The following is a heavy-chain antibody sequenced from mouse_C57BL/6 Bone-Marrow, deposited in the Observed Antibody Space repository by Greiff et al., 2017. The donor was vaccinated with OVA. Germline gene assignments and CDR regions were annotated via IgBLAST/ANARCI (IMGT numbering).Heavy chain of an antibody. D-gene: IGHD1-1*01. V-gene: IGHV1-72*01. CDR1: GYTFTSYW. Sequence: QVQLKQPGAELVKPGASVKLSCKASGYTFTSYWMHWVKQRPGRGLEWIGRIDPNSGGTKYNEKFKSKATLTVDKPSSTAYMQLSSLTSEDSAVYYGARVGYYGSSYPAWFAYWGQGTLVTVSA. J-gene: IGHJ3*01. CDR3: ARVGYYGSSYPAWFAY. CDR2: IDPNSGGT.